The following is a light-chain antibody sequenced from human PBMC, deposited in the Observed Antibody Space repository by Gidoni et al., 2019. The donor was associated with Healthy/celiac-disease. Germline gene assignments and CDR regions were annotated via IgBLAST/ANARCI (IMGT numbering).Light chain of an antibody. CDR2: AAS. V-gene: IGKV1-9*01. J-gene: IGKJ2*01. CDR3: QQLNSYPPYT. CDR1: QGISSY. Sequence: DIQLTQSPSFLSASVGDRVTITCRASQGISSYLDWYQQKPGKAPKLLIYAASTLQSGVTSRFSGSGSGTEFTLTISSLQPEDFATYYCQQLNSYPPYTFGQGTKLEIK.